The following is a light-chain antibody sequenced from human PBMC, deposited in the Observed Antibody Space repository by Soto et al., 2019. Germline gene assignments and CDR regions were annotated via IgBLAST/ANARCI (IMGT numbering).Light chain of an antibody. Sequence: DIQMTQSPSTLSASVGDRVSISCRASQSIIRWLAWYQQKPGKAPKLLIYDASILQSGVPSRFSGSGSGTEFTLTISSLQPDDFATYYCQRYNSFSWTFGQGTKADIK. CDR1: QSIIRW. CDR3: QRYNSFSWT. V-gene: IGKV1-5*01. CDR2: DAS. J-gene: IGKJ1*01.